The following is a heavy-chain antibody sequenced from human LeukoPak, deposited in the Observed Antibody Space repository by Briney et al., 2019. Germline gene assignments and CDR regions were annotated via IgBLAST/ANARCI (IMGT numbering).Heavy chain of an antibody. CDR1: GLTVSSNY. J-gene: IGHJ4*02. CDR3: ARGGGYSNGFDY. CDR2: IYSGGST. D-gene: IGHD5-18*01. V-gene: IGHV3-66*02. Sequence: GGSLSLSCTASGLTVSSNYMSWVRQAPGKGLEWVSVIYSGGSTYYADSVKGRFTISRDNSKNSLYLQMNSLRAEDTAVYYCARGGGYSNGFDYWGQGTLVTVSS.